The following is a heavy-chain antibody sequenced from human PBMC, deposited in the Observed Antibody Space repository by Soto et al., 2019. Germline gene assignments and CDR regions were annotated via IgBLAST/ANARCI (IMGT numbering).Heavy chain of an antibody. D-gene: IGHD1-7*01. Sequence: QVQLQESGPGLVKPSQTLSLTCTVSGGSISSGNYYWSWIRQPPGKGLEWIGFISYSGSTYYSASLKSRFTISVDTSKNQFSLNLRFVTAADTAVYYCATMGTPATGLYYFDYWGQGTLVTVSS. CDR1: GGSISSGNYY. CDR2: ISYSGST. CDR3: ATMGTPATGLYYFDY. V-gene: IGHV4-30-4*01. J-gene: IGHJ4*02.